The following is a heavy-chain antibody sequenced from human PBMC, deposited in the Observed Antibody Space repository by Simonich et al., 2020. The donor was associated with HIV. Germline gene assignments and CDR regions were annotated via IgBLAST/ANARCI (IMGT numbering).Heavy chain of an antibody. D-gene: IGHD7-27*01. J-gene: IGHJ4*02. Sequence: QVQLQESGPGLVKPSETLSLTCTVSGVSISSHYWSWIRQPPGKGLEWIGYIYYSGSTNYKPSLTGRVTILFDTSKNQFSLKLSSVTATDTAVYYCAILNGANWGHFDYWGQGALVTVSS. V-gene: IGHV4-59*08. CDR3: AILNGANWGHFDY. CDR1: GVSISSHY. CDR2: IYYSGST.